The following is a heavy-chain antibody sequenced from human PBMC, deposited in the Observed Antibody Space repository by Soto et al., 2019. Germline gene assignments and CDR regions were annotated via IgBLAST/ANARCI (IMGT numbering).Heavy chain of an antibody. J-gene: IGHJ6*02. CDR3: ARSQGSSTSLEIYYFYYYGMDV. CDR1: GGTFSSYA. D-gene: IGHD2-2*01. CDR2: IIPISDTT. V-gene: IGHV1-69*01. Sequence: QVQLVQSGAEVKKPGSSVKVSCKASGGTFSSYAISWVRQAPGQGLEWMGGIIPISDTTNYAQKFQGRVTFTADESTSTADRELSSQRSEDTAVYYCARSQGSSTSLEIYYFYYYGMDVWGQGTTVTVSS.